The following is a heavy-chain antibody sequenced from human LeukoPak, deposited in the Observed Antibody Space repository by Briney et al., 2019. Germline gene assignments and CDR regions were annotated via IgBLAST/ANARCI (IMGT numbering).Heavy chain of an antibody. Sequence: SETLSLTCTVSGGSISSSSYYWGWIRQPPGKGLEGIGSIYYSGSTYYNPSLKSRVTISVDTTKNQFSLKLSSVAAADTAVYYSARHEWELPPHNWGQGTLVTVSS. CDR2: IYYSGST. D-gene: IGHD1-26*01. CDR3: ARHEWELPPHN. J-gene: IGHJ4*02. CDR1: GGSISSSSYY. V-gene: IGHV4-39*01.